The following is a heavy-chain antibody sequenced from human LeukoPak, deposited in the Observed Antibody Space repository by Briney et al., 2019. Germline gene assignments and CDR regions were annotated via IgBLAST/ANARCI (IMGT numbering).Heavy chain of an antibody. CDR2: INPKNGGA. Sequence: ASVKVSCKTSGYTFIGYYMHWVRQAPGQGLEWMGWINPKNGGANYAPSFQGRVTMTRDRSISTVYMELTRLTSDDTAVYYCARIRFYYHRGPDLDLYYFDYWGQGTLVTVSS. D-gene: IGHD3-22*01. CDR3: ARIRFYYHRGPDLDLYYFDY. CDR1: GYTFIGYY. V-gene: IGHV1-2*07. J-gene: IGHJ4*02.